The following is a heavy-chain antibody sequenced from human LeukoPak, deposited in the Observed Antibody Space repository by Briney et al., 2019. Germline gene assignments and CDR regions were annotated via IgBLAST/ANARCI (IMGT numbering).Heavy chain of an antibody. CDR3: ARVLSPYYYYYYMDV. J-gene: IGHJ6*03. CDR1: GGSISSHY. D-gene: IGHD2-8*02. Sequence: SETLSLTCTVSGGSISSHYWSWLRQPPGKGLEWIGYIYYSGSTNYNPSLTSRVTISVDTSKNQFSLKLSSVTAADTAVYYCARVLSPYYYYYYMDVWGKGTTVTVSS. CDR2: IYYSGST. V-gene: IGHV4-59*11.